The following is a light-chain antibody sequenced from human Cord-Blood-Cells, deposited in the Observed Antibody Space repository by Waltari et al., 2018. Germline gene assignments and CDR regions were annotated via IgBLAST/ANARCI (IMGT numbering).Light chain of an antibody. J-gene: IGKJ3*01. CDR3: QKYNNWPFT. CDR1: QSVSSN. V-gene: IGKV3-15*01. CDR2: DAS. Sequence: ELVMMQSPATLSVSPVERATLSRRASQSVSSNLAWYQQKPGQAPRLLIYDASNRATGIPARCSGSGSGTEFTLTISSLQSEDLAVYYGQKYNNWPFTFGPGTKVDIK.